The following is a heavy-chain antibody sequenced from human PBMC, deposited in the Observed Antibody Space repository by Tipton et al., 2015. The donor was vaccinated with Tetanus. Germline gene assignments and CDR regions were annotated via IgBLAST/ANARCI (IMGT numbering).Heavy chain of an antibody. J-gene: IGHJ2*01. CDR2: VDPRDSQT. Sequence: QLVQSGAEVKKPGESLNISCKASGYNFATFWIGWVRQKPGRGLEWMGIVDPRDSQTTYGPSFQGQVTISADRSVSVAYLHWRSLKASDAGLYYCARRRSAVLTGSYHWYFDLWGRGTLVGVSS. D-gene: IGHD3-9*01. CDR3: ARRRSAVLTGSYHWYFDL. CDR1: GYNFATFW. V-gene: IGHV5-51*01.